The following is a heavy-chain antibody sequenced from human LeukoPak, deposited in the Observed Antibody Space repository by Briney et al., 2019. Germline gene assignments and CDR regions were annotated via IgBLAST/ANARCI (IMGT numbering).Heavy chain of an antibody. V-gene: IGHV4-59*01. CDR2: IYYSGST. CDR1: GGSISSYY. Sequence: SETLSLTCTASGGSISSYYWSWIRQPPGKELEWIGYIYYSGSTNYNPSLKSRVTISVDTSKNQFSLKLSSVTAADTAVYYCARLLGSSGWDNYYYYMDVWGKGTTVTISS. CDR3: ARLLGSSGWDNYYYYMDV. D-gene: IGHD6-19*01. J-gene: IGHJ6*03.